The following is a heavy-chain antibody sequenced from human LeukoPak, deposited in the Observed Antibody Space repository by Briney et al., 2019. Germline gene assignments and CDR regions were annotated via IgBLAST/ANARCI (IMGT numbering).Heavy chain of an antibody. D-gene: IGHD3-22*01. CDR1: GFTFSSYA. CDR2: ISYDGSNK. V-gene: IGHV3-30-3*01. Sequence: PGGSLRLSCAASGFTFSSYAMHWVRQAPGEGLEWVAVISYDGSNKYYADSVKGRFTISRDNSKNTLYLQMNSLRAEDTAVYYCARDREYYYDSSGEIDYWGQGTLVTVSS. CDR3: ARDREYYYDSSGEIDY. J-gene: IGHJ4*02.